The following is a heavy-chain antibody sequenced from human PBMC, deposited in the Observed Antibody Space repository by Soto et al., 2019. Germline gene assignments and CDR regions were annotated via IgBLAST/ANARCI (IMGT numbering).Heavy chain of an antibody. Sequence: SETLCLTCTVAGGSISGYYWSWIRQPPGKGLEWIGNVYYSGGAKYNPSVKRRVSISVDTPKNQFSLNLSSVTAADTAVYYCTRDGDGRMTKNPYYYYGMDVWGPGITVT. D-gene: IGHD2-21*02. CDR1: GGSISGYY. CDR3: TRDGDGRMTKNPYYYYGMDV. J-gene: IGHJ6*02. CDR2: VYYSGGA. V-gene: IGHV4-59*01.